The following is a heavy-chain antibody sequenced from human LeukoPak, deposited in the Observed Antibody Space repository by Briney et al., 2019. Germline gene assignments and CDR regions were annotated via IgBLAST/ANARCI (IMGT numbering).Heavy chain of an antibody. CDR1: GGSISSGGYY. CDR2: IYSGGST. V-gene: IGHV3-53*01. D-gene: IGHD5-18*01. CDR3: ARVVTGYYYYMDV. Sequence: LSLTCTVSGGSISSGGYYWSWVRQAPGKGLEWVSVIYSGGSTYYADSVKGRFTISRDNSKNTLYLQMNSLRAEDTAVYYCARVVTGYYYYMDVWGKGTTVTVSS. J-gene: IGHJ6*03.